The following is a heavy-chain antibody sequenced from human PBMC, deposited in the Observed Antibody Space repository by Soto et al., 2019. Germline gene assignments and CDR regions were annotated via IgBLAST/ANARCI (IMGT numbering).Heavy chain of an antibody. CDR3: ASGYYYGSGSYRWFDP. CDR1: GGSFSGYY. Sequence: SETLSLTCAVYGGSFSGYYWSWIRQPPGKGLEWIGEINHSGSTNYNPSLKSRVTISVDTSKNQFSLKLSSVTAADTAVYYCASGYYYGSGSYRWFDPWGQGTTVTVSS. D-gene: IGHD3-10*01. V-gene: IGHV4-34*01. J-gene: IGHJ5*01. CDR2: INHSGST.